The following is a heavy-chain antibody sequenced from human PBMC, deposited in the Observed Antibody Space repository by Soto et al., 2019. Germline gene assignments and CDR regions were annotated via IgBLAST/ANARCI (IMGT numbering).Heavy chain of an antibody. D-gene: IGHD2-15*01. Sequence: QVQLVQSGAEVKKPGASVKVSCKASGYTFTSYDINWVRQATGQGLEWMEWLNPNSGNTGYAQKFQGRVTMTRNTSISTAYMELSSLRSEDTAVYYCARGFRCSGGSCYYFDYWGQGTLVPVSS. V-gene: IGHV1-8*01. CDR3: ARGFRCSGGSCYYFDY. CDR2: LNPNSGNT. J-gene: IGHJ4*02. CDR1: GYTFTSYD.